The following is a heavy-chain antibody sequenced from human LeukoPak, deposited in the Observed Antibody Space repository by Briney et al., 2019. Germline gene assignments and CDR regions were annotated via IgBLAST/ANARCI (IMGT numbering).Heavy chain of an antibody. V-gene: IGHV3-48*04. Sequence: PTGGSLRLSCAASGFSFSRYGMKWVRQAPGKGLEWLAYIRSSDSTTYYADAVKCRFTIVRDNAKNSLYLQMDSLRVEDTAVYYCAKRADSRAHSFDYWGQGTLVTVSS. CDR3: AKRADSRAHSFDY. D-gene: IGHD3-22*01. J-gene: IGHJ4*02. CDR1: GFSFSRYG. CDR2: IRSSDSTT.